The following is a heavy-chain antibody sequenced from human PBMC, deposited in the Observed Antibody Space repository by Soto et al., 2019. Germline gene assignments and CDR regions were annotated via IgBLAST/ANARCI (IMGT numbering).Heavy chain of an antibody. D-gene: IGHD3-16*01. CDR2: IRNKANNYAT. Sequence: GGSLRLSCSASGFTFSGSAMHWVRQASGKGLEWVGRIRNKANNYATAYAASVKGRFSISRDDSKNTAYLQMNSLKTEDTAVYYCTASADDTFLDYWAQGSRVTVSS. CDR3: TASADDTFLDY. J-gene: IGHJ4*02. V-gene: IGHV3-73*01. CDR1: GFTFSGSA.